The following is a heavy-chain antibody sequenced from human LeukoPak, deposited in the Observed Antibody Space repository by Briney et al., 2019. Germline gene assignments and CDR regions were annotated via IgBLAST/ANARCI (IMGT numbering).Heavy chain of an antibody. V-gene: IGHV4-4*07. CDR3: ARASRVGATYYFDY. CDR1: GGSISSYY. D-gene: IGHD1-26*01. Sequence: SETLSLTCTVPGGSISSYYWSWIRQPAGKGLEWIGRIYTSGSTNYNPSLKSRVTMSVDTSKNQFSLKLSSVTAADTAVYYCARASRVGATYYFDYWGQGTLVTVSS. CDR2: IYTSGST. J-gene: IGHJ4*02.